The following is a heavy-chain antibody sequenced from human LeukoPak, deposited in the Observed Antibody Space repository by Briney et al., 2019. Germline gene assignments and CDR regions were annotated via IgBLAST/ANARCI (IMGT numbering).Heavy chain of an antibody. Sequence: PSETLSLTCTVSGGSISSSSYYWGWIRQPPGKGLEWIGSIYYSGSTYYNPSLQSRVTISVDTSKNQFSLKLSSVTAADTAVYYCARVGAPPRRYFDLWGRGTLVTVSS. J-gene: IGHJ2*01. CDR1: GGSISSSSYY. CDR2: IYYSGST. D-gene: IGHD1-26*01. V-gene: IGHV4-39*01. CDR3: ARVGAPPRRYFDL.